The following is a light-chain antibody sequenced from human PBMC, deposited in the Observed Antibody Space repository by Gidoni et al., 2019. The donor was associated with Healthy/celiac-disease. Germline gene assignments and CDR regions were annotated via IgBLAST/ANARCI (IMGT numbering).Light chain of an antibody. CDR2: SNN. CDR3: AAWDDSLNGPV. V-gene: IGLV1-44*01. Sequence: QSVLTQPPSASGTPGQRVTISCSGSSSNIGRNTVNWYQQLPGTAPKLLIYSNNTRPAGGPSRFSGSKSGTSASLAISGLQSEDEADYYCAAWDDSLNGPVFGGGTKLTVL. J-gene: IGLJ2*01. CDR1: SSNIGRNT.